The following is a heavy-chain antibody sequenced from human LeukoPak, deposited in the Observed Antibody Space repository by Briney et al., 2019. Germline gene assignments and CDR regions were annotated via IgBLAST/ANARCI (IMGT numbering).Heavy chain of an antibody. CDR3: AKDWAAAGTGYYYYYYGMDV. Sequence: GGSLRLSCAASGFTFSSYGMHWVRQAPGQGLEWVAVISYDGSNKYYADSVKGRFTISRDNSKNTLYLQMNSLRAEDTAVYYCAKDWAAAGTGYYYYYYGMDVWGQGTTVTVSS. J-gene: IGHJ6*02. CDR2: ISYDGSNK. D-gene: IGHD6-13*01. V-gene: IGHV3-30*18. CDR1: GFTFSSYG.